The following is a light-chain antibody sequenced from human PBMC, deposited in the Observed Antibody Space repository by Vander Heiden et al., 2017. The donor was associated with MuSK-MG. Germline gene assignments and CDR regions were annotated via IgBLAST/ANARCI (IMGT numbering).Light chain of an antibody. CDR2: DGS. CDR1: QDVANY. V-gene: IGKV1-33*01. Sequence: DIQMTQSPSFLSASIGDRVTITCQASQDVANYLSWYQQKPGKAPKLLIYDGSILEAGVPSRFSGVGSRTDFSFTINTLQPEDIATYYCQQYDNIPLTFGGGTKVEIK. J-gene: IGKJ4*01. CDR3: QQYDNIPLT.